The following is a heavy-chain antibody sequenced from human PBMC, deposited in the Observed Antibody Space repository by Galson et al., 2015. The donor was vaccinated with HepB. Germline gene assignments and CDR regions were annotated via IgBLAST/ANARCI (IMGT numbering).Heavy chain of an antibody. J-gene: IGHJ4*01. CDR2: LWYDGSNR. CDR3: ARGTSVYCTRATCYREGSFDH. D-gene: IGHD2-2*01. Sequence: SLRLSCAASGFTFSNYGMHWVRQAPGKGLEWVAVLWYDGSNRYYVDSMKGRFTISRDNSKNTLYLQMPSLRDKDTAVYYCARGTSVYCTRATCYREGSFDHWGQGTLVTGSS. CDR1: GFTFSNYG. V-gene: IGHV3-33*01.